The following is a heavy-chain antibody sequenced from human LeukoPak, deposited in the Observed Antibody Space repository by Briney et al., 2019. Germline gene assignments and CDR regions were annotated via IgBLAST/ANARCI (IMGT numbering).Heavy chain of an antibody. J-gene: IGHJ4*02. CDR2: VSNDGSRE. CDR3: ARDRAWNYFDY. V-gene: IGHV3-30*03. D-gene: IGHD3-3*01. CDR1: GFTFSRHG. Sequence: GESLRLSCAPSGFTFSRHGMHWVRQAPGKGLEWVAIVSNDGSREYYAHSVEGRFTISRDNSKNTLYLQMDSLRAEDTAVYYCARDRAWNYFDYWGQGTLVTVSS.